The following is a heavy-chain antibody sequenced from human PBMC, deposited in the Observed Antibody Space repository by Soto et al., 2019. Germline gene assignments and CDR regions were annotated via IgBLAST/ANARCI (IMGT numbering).Heavy chain of an antibody. CDR1: GGSISGGGHY. CDR2: MYYTGDT. CDR3: ASSDPYYFFDY. Sequence: TSETLSLTCTVSGGSISGGGHYWGWIRQPPGKGLEWIGFMYYTGDTYYNPSLKSRPSISVDTSMNQFSLELTSVTAADTAVYYCASSDPYYFFDYWGLGTLVTVSS. J-gene: IGHJ4*02. D-gene: IGHD2-21*01. V-gene: IGHV4-31*03.